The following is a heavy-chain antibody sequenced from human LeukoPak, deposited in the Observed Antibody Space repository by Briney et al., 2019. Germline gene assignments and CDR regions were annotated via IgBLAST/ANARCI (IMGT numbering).Heavy chain of an antibody. CDR2: ISSSGSYT. CDR1: GFTFSSYA. Sequence: GGSLRLSCAASGFTFSSYAMSWVRQAPGKGLEWVSAISSSGSYTYYADSVKGRFTISRDNAKNSLYLQMDSLRAEDTAVYCCARDGIAAAARYGDYYNCGMDVWGQGTTVTVSS. CDR3: ARDGIAAAARYGDYYNCGMDV. D-gene: IGHD6-13*01. V-gene: IGHV3-21*01. J-gene: IGHJ6*02.